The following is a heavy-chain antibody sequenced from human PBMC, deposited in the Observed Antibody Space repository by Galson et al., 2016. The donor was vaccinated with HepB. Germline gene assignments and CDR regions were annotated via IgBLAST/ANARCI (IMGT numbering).Heavy chain of an antibody. CDR3: ARDMSTTGEYYYHY. Sequence: SLRLSCAASGFTFSSYDMHWVRQATGKGLEWVSAIGTAGDTYYPGSVKGRFTISRENAKNSLYLQMNSLRAGDTAVYYCARDMSTTGEYYYHYWGQGTLVTVSS. CDR2: IGTAGDT. D-gene: IGHD3-10*01. CDR1: GFTFSSYD. V-gene: IGHV3-13*01. J-gene: IGHJ4*02.